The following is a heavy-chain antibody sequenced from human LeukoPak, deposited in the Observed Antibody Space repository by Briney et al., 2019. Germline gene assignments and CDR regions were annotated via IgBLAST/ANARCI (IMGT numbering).Heavy chain of an antibody. Sequence: PSETLSLTCAVYGGSFSGYYWSWIRQPPGKGLEWVSSISSSSSYIYYADSVKGRFTISRDNAKNSLYLQMNSLRAEDTAVYYCARVGDDYYDSSGYPSDYWGQGTLVTDSS. CDR3: ARVGDDYYDSSGYPSDY. V-gene: IGHV3-21*01. CDR1: GGSFSGYY. J-gene: IGHJ4*02. CDR2: ISSSSSYI. D-gene: IGHD3-22*01.